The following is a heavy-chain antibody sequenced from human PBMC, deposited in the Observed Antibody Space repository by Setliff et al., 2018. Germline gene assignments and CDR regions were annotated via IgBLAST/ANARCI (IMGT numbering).Heavy chain of an antibody. D-gene: IGHD1-26*01. CDR1: GGSISSGGYY. Sequence: KPSETLSLTCTASGGSISSGGYYWSWIRQHPGKGLEWIGYIYYSGSTSYYNPSLRSRVTISADTSKNPFSLNLSSVTAADTAVYYCARTGTYRYFDYWGQGALVTVSS. CDR3: ARTGTYRYFDY. CDR2: IYYSGSTS. V-gene: IGHV4-31*03. J-gene: IGHJ4*02.